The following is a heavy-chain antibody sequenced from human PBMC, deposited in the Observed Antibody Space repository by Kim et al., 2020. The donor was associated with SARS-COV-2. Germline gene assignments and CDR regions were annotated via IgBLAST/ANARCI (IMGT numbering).Heavy chain of an antibody. Sequence: YHPSRMSRVTISVDTSKSQFSLKLSSVTAADTAVYYCARGLYYGSGRLDYWGQGTLVTVSS. CDR3: ARGLYYGSGRLDY. D-gene: IGHD3-10*01. J-gene: IGHJ4*02. V-gene: IGHV4-34*01.